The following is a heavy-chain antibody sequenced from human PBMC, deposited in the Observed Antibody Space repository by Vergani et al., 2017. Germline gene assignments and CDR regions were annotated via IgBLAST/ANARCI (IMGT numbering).Heavy chain of an antibody. CDR3: GRVADFYGLGSRLLDL. Sequence: QVQLQESGPGLVKPSQTLSLTCSVPGGSMSGYYWSWIRQPPGKELEWIGYMYHSGSTNYNPSLETRVTISGDKSKNQFSLKLNSVTAADTAVYYCGRVADFYGLGSRLLDLWGQGILVTVSS. V-gene: IGHV4-59*01. CDR1: GGSMSGYY. J-gene: IGHJ5*02. CDR2: MYHSGST. D-gene: IGHD3-10*01.